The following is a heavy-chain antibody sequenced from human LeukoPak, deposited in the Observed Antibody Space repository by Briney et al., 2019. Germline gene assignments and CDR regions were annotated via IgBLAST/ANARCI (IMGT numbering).Heavy chain of an antibody. D-gene: IGHD3-10*01. CDR3: ARGRWYYGSGSYYDY. J-gene: IGHJ4*02. V-gene: IGHV4-34*01. CDR1: WGSLSGYY. Sequence: SETLSPTFAVYWGSLSGYYRGLSPQPPGKGLELVGGINHSGSTNYNPSLKSRVTISVDTSKNQFSLKLSSVTAADTAVYYCARGRWYYGSGSYYDYWGQGTLVTVSS. CDR2: INHSGST.